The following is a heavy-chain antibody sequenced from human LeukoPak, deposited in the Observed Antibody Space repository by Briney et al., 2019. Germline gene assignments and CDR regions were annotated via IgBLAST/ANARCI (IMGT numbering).Heavy chain of an antibody. D-gene: IGHD3-10*01. CDR1: GGSISSYY. J-gene: IGHJ6*02. CDR3: ARTSPPGYYYYYGMDV. Sequence: PSETLSLTCTVSGGSISSYYWSWIRQPPGKGLEWIGYIYYSGSTNYNPSLKSRVTISVDTSKNQFSLELSSVTAADTAVYYCARTSPPGYYYYYGMDVWGQGTTVTVSS. CDR2: IYYSGST. V-gene: IGHV4-59*01.